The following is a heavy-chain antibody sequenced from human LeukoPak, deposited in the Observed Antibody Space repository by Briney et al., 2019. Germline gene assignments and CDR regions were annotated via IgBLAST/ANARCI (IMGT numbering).Heavy chain of an antibody. CDR3: ASLIVGTTYFDY. V-gene: IGHV4-34*01. D-gene: IGHD1-26*01. CDR1: GESFSGYY. Sequence: PSETLSLTCAVPGESFSGYYWTWIRQPPGKGLEWIGEIHNRRTTNYNPSFKSRVTVSADAATNQFSLNLTSVSATDTAIFYCASLIVGTTYFDYWGQGSLVTVSS. J-gene: IGHJ4*02. CDR2: IHNRRTT.